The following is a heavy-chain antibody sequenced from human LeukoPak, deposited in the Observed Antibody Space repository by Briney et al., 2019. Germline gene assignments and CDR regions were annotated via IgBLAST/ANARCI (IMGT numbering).Heavy chain of an antibody. D-gene: IGHD3-10*01. CDR1: GGSVTSGSYY. CDR2: IYYSGST. Sequence: SETLSPTCTVSGGSVTSGSYYWSWIRQPPGEGLEWIGYIYYSGSTIYNPSLKSRVTISVDTSKNQFSLKLSSVTAADTAVYYCARVEWYGELSHFDSWGQGGMVSVCS. J-gene: IGHJ3*02. V-gene: IGHV4-61*01. CDR3: ARVEWYGELSHFDS.